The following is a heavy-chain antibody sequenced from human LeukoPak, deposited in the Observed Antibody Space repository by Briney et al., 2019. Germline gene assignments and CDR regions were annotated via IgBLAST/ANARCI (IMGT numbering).Heavy chain of an antibody. V-gene: IGHV4-59*11. D-gene: IGHD3-3*01. CDR3: ARGGSDDFWSGYYFDY. CDR2: IYYSGST. CDR1: GGSISSHY. J-gene: IGHJ4*02. Sequence: KPSETLSLTCTVSGGSISSHYWSWIRQPPGKGLEWIGYIYYSGSTNYNPSLKSRVTISVDTSKNQFSLKLSSVTAADTAVYYCARGGSDDFWSGYYFDYWGQGTLVTVSS.